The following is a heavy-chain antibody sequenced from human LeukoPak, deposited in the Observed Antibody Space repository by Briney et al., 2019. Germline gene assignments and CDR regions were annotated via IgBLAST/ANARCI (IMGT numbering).Heavy chain of an antibody. V-gene: IGHV4-39*07. J-gene: IGHJ6*03. D-gene: IGHD1-26*01. Sequence: SETLSLTCTVSGGSIRSSSYNWGWIRQPPGTGLEWIGSLHYTGSTYYNPSLKSRVTISVDTSKNQFSLKLSSMTAADTAVYYCARTGGSFYFYYYMDVWGKGTTVTVSS. CDR3: ARTGGSFYFYYYMDV. CDR2: LHYTGST. CDR1: GGSIRSSSYN.